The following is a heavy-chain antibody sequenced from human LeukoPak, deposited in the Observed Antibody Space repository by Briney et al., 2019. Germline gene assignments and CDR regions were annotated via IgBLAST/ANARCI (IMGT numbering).Heavy chain of an antibody. V-gene: IGHV1-18*01. Sequence: ASVKVSCKASGYTFTSYGISWVRQAPGQGLEWMGWISAYSGRTNYAQKLQGRVTMTTDTSTSTGYMELRSLRSDDTAVYYCARDRRYYYDSSGYYYPFDYWGQGTLVTVSS. D-gene: IGHD3-22*01. CDR3: ARDRRYYYDSSGYYYPFDY. J-gene: IGHJ4*02. CDR1: GYTFTSYG. CDR2: ISAYSGRT.